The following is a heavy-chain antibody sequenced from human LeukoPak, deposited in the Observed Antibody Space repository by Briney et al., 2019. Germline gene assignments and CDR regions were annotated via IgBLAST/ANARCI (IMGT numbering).Heavy chain of an antibody. Sequence: SGGSLRLSCAASGFTFSSYGMHWVRQAPGKGLEWVAVISYGGSNKYYADSVKGRFTISRDNSKNTLYLQMNSLRAEDTAVYYCAKDGTIAYSGYEWMAAAGHFDYWGQGTLVTVSS. CDR3: AKDGTIAYSGYEWMAAAGHFDY. CDR1: GFTFSSYG. CDR2: ISYGGSNK. V-gene: IGHV3-30*18. D-gene: IGHD5-12*01. J-gene: IGHJ4*02.